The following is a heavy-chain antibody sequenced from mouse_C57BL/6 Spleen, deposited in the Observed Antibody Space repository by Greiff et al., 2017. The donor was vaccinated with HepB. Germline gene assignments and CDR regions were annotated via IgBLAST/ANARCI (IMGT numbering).Heavy chain of an antibody. CDR3: ARLSYGYDRGY. D-gene: IGHD2-2*01. CDR2: IYPGDGDT. CDR1: GYAFSSSW. J-gene: IGHJ2*01. V-gene: IGHV1-82*01. Sequence: VQLQQSGPELVKPGASVKISCKASGYAFSSSWMNWVKQRPGKGLEWIGRIYPGDGDTNYNGKFKGKATLTADKSSSTAYMQLSSLTSEDSAVYFCARLSYGYDRGYWGQGTTLTVSS.